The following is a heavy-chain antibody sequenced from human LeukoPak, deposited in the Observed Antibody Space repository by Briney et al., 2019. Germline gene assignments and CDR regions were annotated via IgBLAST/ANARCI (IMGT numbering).Heavy chain of an antibody. D-gene: IGHD4-11*01. J-gene: IGHJ5*02. CDR1: GFTFSSYA. CDR2: ISGSGGST. Sequence: GGSLRLSCAASGFTFSSYAMSWVRQAPGKGLEWVSAISGSGGSTYYADSVKDGFTISRDNSTTTLYLQMNSLRAEDTAVYYCAKGGLTICLYNWFDPWGQGTLVTVSS. CDR3: AKGGLTICLYNWFDP. V-gene: IGHV3-23*01.